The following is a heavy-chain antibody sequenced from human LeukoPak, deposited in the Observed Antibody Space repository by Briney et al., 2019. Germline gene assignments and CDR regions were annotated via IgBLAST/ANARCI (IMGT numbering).Heavy chain of an antibody. CDR3: AKDLAGYCSGGSCYPPTGFDY. D-gene: IGHD2-15*01. CDR2: ISWNSGSI. J-gene: IGHJ4*02. V-gene: IGHV3-9*01. CDR1: GFTFDDYA. Sequence: PGGSLRLSCAASGFTFDDYAMHWVRQAPGKGLEWVSGISWNSGSIAYADSVKGRFTISRDNAKNSLYLQMNSLRAEDTALYYCAKDLAGYCSGGSCYPPTGFDYWGQGTLVTVSS.